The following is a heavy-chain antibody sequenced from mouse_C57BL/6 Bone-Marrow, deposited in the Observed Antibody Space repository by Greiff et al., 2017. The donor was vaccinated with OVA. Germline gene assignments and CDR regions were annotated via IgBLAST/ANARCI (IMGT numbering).Heavy chain of an antibody. CDR3: AREDYYGTFDY. D-gene: IGHD1-1*01. CDR2: ISNGGGST. CDR1: GFTFSDYY. Sequence: EVMLVESGGGLVQPGGSLKLSCAASGFTFSDYYMYWVRQTPEKRLEWVAYISNGGGSTYYPDTVKGRFTISRDNAKNTLYLQMSRLKSEDTAMYYCAREDYYGTFDYWGQGTTLTVSS. V-gene: IGHV5-12*01. J-gene: IGHJ2*01.